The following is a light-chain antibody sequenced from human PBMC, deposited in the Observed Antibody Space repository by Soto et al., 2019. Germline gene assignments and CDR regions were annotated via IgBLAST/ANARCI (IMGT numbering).Light chain of an antibody. J-gene: IGKJ1*01. CDR1: QSMSSW. Sequence: DIQMTQSPSTLSASVGDRVTITCRASQSMSSWLAWYQQKPGRAPKLLIYKASSLETGVPSSFSGSGSGTEFTLIISSLQTDDFASYYCQQYGSSSPWTFGQGTKVEIK. CDR2: KAS. V-gene: IGKV1-5*03. CDR3: QQYGSSSPWT.